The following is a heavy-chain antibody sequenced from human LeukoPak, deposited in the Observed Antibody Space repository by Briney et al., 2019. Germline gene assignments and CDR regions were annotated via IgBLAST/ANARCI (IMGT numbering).Heavy chain of an antibody. CDR2: ISYDGSNK. V-gene: IGHV3-30*04. CDR3: ARGGSNDAFDI. Sequence: GGSLRLSCAASGFTFSSYATSWVRQAPGKGLEWVAVISYDGSNKYYADSVKGRFTISRDNSKNTLYLQMNSLRAEDTAVYYCARGGSNDAFDIWGQGTMVTVSS. CDR1: GFTFSSYA. J-gene: IGHJ3*02. D-gene: IGHD5-24*01.